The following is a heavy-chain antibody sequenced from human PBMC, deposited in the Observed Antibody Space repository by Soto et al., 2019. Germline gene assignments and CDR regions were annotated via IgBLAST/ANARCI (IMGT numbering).Heavy chain of an antibody. CDR3: ARDKITGLFDY. CDR2: IYHSGST. D-gene: IGHD2-8*02. V-gene: IGHV4-30-2*01. J-gene: IGHJ4*02. Sequence: SETLSLTCAVSGGSISSGGYSWSWIRQPPGKGLEWIGYIYHSGSTYYNPSLKSRVTISVDRSKSQFSLKLSSVTAADTAVYYCARDKITGLFDYWGQGTLVTVS. CDR1: GGSISSGGYS.